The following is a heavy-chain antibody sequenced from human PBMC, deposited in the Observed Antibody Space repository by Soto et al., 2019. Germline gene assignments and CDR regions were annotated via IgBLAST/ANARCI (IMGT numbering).Heavy chain of an antibody. CDR1: GFTFGDYA. D-gene: IGHD1-26*01. CDR2: IRSKAYGGTT. Sequence: PGGSLRLSCSASGFTFGDYAMSWFRRTPGKGLEWVGLIRSKAYGGTTEYAASVKGRFTISRDDSKTIAYLQMNSLNTEDTAVYYCARGGYSGSAAHFDCWGRGTLVTVSS. CDR3: ARGGYSGSAAHFDC. J-gene: IGHJ4*02. V-gene: IGHV3-49*03.